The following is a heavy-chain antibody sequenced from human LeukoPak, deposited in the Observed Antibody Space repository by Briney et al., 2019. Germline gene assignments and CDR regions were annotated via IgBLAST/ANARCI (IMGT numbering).Heavy chain of an antibody. CDR2: IIPILGIA. Sequence: SVKVSCKASGGTFSSYAISWVRQAPGQGLEWMGRIIPILGIANYAQKFQGRVTITADKSTSTAYMELSSLRAEDTAVYYYARGTSCSGASCYDYWGQGTLVTVSS. J-gene: IGHJ4*02. D-gene: IGHD2-15*01. V-gene: IGHV1-69*04. CDR3: ARGTSCSGASCYDY. CDR1: GGTFSSYA.